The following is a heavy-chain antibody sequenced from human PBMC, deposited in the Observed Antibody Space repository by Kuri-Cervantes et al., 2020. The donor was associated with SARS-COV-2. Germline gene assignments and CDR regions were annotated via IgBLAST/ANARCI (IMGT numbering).Heavy chain of an antibody. CDR2: ISAYNGNT. J-gene: IGHJ3*02. Sequence: ASAKVSCKASGYTFTSYGISWVRQAPGQGLEWMGWISAYNGNTNYAQKLQGRVTMTTDTSTSTAYMELRSLRSDDTAVYYCARGEGAAPDLDAFDIWGQGTMVTVSS. D-gene: IGHD1-26*01. V-gene: IGHV1-18*01. CDR1: GYTFTSYG. CDR3: ARGEGAAPDLDAFDI.